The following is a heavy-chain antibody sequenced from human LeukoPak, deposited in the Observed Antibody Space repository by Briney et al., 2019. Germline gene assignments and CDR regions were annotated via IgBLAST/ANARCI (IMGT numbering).Heavy chain of an antibody. J-gene: IGHJ4*02. CDR2: ISSSSTYI. CDR3: ARVGSSGSYNEDY. Sequence: GGSLRLSCAASAFSFSSNAMAWVRQAPGKGLEWVSSISSSSTYIYYADSVKGRFTISRDNAKNSLYLQMNTLRAEDTAVYYCARVGSSGSYNEDYWGQGTLVTVSS. V-gene: IGHV3-21*01. CDR1: AFSFSSNA. D-gene: IGHD1-26*01.